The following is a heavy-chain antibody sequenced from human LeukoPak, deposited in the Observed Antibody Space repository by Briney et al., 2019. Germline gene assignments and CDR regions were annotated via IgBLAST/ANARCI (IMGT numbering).Heavy chain of an antibody. CDR1: GDSIDSSS. J-gene: IGHJ5*02. V-gene: IGHV4-4*07. D-gene: IGHD1-26*01. Sequence: SETLSLTCTAFGDSIDSSSWSWIRQPVGKGLEWIGRIYLGGSPIYNPSLKSRVIMTVDTSKNQFLLWLRSVTAADTAIYYCANWVGNWFDPWGQGTLVTVSS. CDR3: ANWVGNWFDP. CDR2: IYLGGSP.